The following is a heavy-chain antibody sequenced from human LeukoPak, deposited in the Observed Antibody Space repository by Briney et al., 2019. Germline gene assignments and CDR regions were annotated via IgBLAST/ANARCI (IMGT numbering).Heavy chain of an antibody. D-gene: IGHD3-10*01. CDR1: GLTFSSHW. J-gene: IGHJ4*02. Sequence: GGSLRLSCAASGLTFSSHWMHWVRQAPGKGLVWVSRITNDGSSTTYADSVKGRFTISRDNAKNTLYLQMNSLRAEDTAVYYCARDLNYGSVDWGQGTLVTVSS. CDR3: ARDLNYGSVD. V-gene: IGHV3-74*01. CDR2: ITNDGSST.